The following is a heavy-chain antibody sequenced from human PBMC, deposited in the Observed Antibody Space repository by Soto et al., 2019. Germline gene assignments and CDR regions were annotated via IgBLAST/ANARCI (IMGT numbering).Heavy chain of an antibody. CDR1: CGSIISSSYC. Sequence: SATLSLTGTFSCGSIISSSYCLGWIRQPPGKGLEWIGSIYYSGSTYYNPSLKSRVTISVDTSKNQFSLKLSSVTAADTAVYYCASPVSGSYLYYGMDVWGQGTTVTVSS. D-gene: IGHD1-26*01. CDR2: IYYSGST. V-gene: IGHV4-39*01. J-gene: IGHJ6*02. CDR3: ASPVSGSYLYYGMDV.